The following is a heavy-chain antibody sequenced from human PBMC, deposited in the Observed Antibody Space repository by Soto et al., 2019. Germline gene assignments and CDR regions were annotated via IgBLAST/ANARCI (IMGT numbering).Heavy chain of an antibody. Sequence: GGSLRLSCAASEFTVSSNYMSWVRQAPGEGLDWVAVIYSGGSTYYADSVKGRFTISRDNSKNTLYLQMNSLRAQDTAVYYCAIVWVSSGYSAVGAFDICPQGTMVTVTS. J-gene: IGHJ3*02. CDR2: IYSGGST. CDR1: EFTVSSNY. CDR3: AIVWVSSGYSAVGAFDI. D-gene: IGHD3-22*01. V-gene: IGHV3-53*01.